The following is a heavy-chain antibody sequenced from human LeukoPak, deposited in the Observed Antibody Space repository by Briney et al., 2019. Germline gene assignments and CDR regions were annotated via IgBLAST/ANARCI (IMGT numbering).Heavy chain of an antibody. CDR3: ARDRLYYFDF. CDR2: IYYSGSA. J-gene: IGHJ4*02. V-gene: IGHV4-59*01. D-gene: IGHD2-21*02. CDR1: GGSISTYY. Sequence: PSETLSPTCTVSGGSISTYYWSWIRQSPGKGLGWIGYIYYSGSANYNPSLKSRVTISVDTSKNQFSLKLSSVTAADTAVYYCARDRLYYFDFWGQGTLVTVSS.